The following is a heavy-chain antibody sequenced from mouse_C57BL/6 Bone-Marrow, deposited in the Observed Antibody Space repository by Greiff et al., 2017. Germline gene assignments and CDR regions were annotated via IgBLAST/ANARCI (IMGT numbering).Heavy chain of an antibody. V-gene: IGHV1-42*01. CDR3: ASPRGLYAMDY. CDR1: GYSFTGYY. D-gene: IGHD3-1*01. Sequence: ELQLQQSGPELVKLGASVKISCKASGYSFTGYYLNWVKQSPEKSLEWIGEMNPSTGGTTYNQKFKAKATLTVDTSSSTAYMQLKSLTSEDSAVYYCASPRGLYAMDYWGQRTSVTVST. J-gene: IGHJ4*01. CDR2: MNPSTGGT.